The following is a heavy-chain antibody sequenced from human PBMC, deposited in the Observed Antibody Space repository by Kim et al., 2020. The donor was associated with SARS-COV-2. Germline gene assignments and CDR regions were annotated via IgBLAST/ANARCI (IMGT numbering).Heavy chain of an antibody. V-gene: IGHV1-69*01. CDR3: ARDAFLEGVLGY. J-gene: IGHJ4*02. Sequence: NYAQKFQGRVTITADESTSTAYMELSSLRSEDTAVYYCARDAFLEGVLGYWGQGTLVTVSS. D-gene: IGHD3-16*01.